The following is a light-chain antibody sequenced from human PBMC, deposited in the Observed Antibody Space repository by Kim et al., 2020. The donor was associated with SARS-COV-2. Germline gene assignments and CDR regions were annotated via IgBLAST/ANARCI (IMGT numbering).Light chain of an antibody. CDR1: ALPKQY. CDR3: QSADSSAWV. J-gene: IGLJ3*02. V-gene: IGLV3-25*03. CDR2: KDS. Sequence: SYELTQPPSVSVSPGQTARITCSGDALPKQYAYWYQQKPGQAPVLVIYKDSERPSGIPERFSGSSSGTTVTLTSSGVQAEDEADYYCQSADSSAWVFGGG.